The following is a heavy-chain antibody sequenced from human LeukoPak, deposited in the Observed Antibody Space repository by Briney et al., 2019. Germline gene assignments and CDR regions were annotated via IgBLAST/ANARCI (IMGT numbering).Heavy chain of an antibody. CDR1: GGSINSYY. D-gene: IGHD2/OR15-2a*01. Sequence: SETLSLTCTVSGGSINSYYWTWIRQPPGKGLEWIGYIYYTGSTIYNPSLSSRVTISVDTSKNQFSLKLSSVTAADTAVYYCARHDCDSSRCSVNWFDPWGPGNPGHRLL. V-gene: IGHV4-59*08. CDR3: ARHDCDSSRCSVNWFDP. J-gene: IGHJ5*02. CDR2: IYYTGST.